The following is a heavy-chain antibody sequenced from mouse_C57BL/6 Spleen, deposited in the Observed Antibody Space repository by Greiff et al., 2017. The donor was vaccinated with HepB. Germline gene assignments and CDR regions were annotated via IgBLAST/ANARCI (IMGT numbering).Heavy chain of an antibody. CDR3: ARQDYGSYSYWYFDV. D-gene: IGHD1-1*01. J-gene: IGHJ1*03. V-gene: IGHV1-26*01. Sequence: VQLQQSGPELVKPGASVKISCKASGYTFTDYYMNWVKQSHGKSLEWIGDINPNNGGTSYNQKFKGKATLTVDKSSSTAYMELCSLTSEDSAVYYCARQDYGSYSYWYFDVWGTGTTVTVSS. CDR1: GYTFTDYY. CDR2: INPNNGGT.